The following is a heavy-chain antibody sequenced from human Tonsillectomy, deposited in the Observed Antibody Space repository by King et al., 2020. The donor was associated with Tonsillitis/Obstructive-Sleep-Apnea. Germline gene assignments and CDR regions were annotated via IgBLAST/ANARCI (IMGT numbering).Heavy chain of an antibody. D-gene: IGHD6-6*01. V-gene: IGHV4-39*02. CDR1: GGSISSSTYY. CDR2: IYYSGST. Sequence: QLQESGPGLVKPSETLYLTCTVSGGSISSSTYYWGWIRQPPGKGLEWIGSIYYSGSTYYSPCLKSRVTISVNTSKNQFSLKLSSVTAADTAVYYCATEGEYSSTHYFDYWGQGTLVTVSS. CDR3: ATEGEYSSTHYFDY. J-gene: IGHJ4*02.